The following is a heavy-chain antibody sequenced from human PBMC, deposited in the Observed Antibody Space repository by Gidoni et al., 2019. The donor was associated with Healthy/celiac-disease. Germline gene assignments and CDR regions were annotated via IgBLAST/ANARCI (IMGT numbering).Heavy chain of an antibody. D-gene: IGHD6-13*01. J-gene: IGHJ6*02. V-gene: IGHV1-24*01. Sequence: QVQLVQSGAEVKKPGASVKVSCKVSGYTLTELSMHWVRQAPGKGLAWMGGFDPEDGETIYAQKFQGRVTMTEDTSTDTAYMELSSLRSEDTAVYYCATLTAGPPLYYYYYGMDVWGQGTTVTVSS. CDR2: FDPEDGET. CDR3: ATLTAGPPLYYYYYGMDV. CDR1: GYTLTELS.